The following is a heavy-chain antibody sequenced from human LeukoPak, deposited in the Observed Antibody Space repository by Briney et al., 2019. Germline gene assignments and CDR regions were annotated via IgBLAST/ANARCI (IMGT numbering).Heavy chain of an antibody. D-gene: IGHD3-16*02. CDR1: GFTFDDYA. J-gene: IGHJ4*02. Sequence: GGSLRLSCAASGFTFDDYAMHWVRQAPGKGLEWVSGISWNSGSIGYADSVKGRFTISRDNAKNSLYLQMNSLRAEDTAVYYCAGDLYPYDYVWGSYRVFDYWGQGTLVTVSS. V-gene: IGHV3-9*01. CDR2: ISWNSGSI. CDR3: AGDLYPYDYVWGSYRVFDY.